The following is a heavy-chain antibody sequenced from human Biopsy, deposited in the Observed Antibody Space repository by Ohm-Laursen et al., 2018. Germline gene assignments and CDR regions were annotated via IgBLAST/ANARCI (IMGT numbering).Heavy chain of an antibody. J-gene: IGHJ4*02. CDR2: LTWNSANI. V-gene: IGHV3-9*01. D-gene: IGHD3-3*01. CDR1: GFTFSSFA. Sequence: RSLRLSCAASGFTFSSFAMTWVRQAPGKGLEWVSGLTWNSANIDYAASVKGRFTISRDNAKNSLYLQMNSLRPEDTAFYYCATIAGWGSSPDLRPYWGQGTLVTVSS. CDR3: ATIAGWGSSPDLRPY.